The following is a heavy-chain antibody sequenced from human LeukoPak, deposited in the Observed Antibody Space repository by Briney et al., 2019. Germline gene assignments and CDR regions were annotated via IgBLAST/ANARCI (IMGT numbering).Heavy chain of an antibody. D-gene: IGHD1-26*01. CDR3: AKGGPTGSNYFDF. J-gene: IGHJ4*02. Sequence: QTGGSLRLSCAASGFTFSSYSMNWVRQAPGKGLEWVSVISGSGYYSYYADSVKGRFTVSRDNSKTTLYLQMNSLRADDTAVYYCAKGGPTGSNYFDFWGQGTLVTVSS. V-gene: IGHV3-23*01. CDR2: ISGSGYYS. CDR1: GFTFSSYS.